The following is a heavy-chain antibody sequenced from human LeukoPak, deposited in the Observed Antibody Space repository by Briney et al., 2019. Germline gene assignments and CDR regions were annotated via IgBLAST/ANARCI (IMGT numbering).Heavy chain of an antibody. CDR1: GFTFDDYA. D-gene: IGHD2-2*02. J-gene: IGHJ4*02. V-gene: IGHV3-23*01. Sequence: GRSLRLSCAASGFTFDDYAMSWVRQAPGKGLEWVSAISGSGGSTYYADSVKGRFTISRDNSKNTLYLQMNSLRAEDTAVYYCAKSQGSFVVVPAAIHFDYWGQGTLVTVSS. CDR3: AKSQGSFVVVPAAIHFDY. CDR2: ISGSGGST.